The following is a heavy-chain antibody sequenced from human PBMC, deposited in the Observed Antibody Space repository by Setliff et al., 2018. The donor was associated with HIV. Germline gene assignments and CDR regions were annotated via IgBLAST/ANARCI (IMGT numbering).Heavy chain of an antibody. CDR1: GGSLSSGSHY. D-gene: IGHD2-2*01. CDR3: GTAMYYYYGLDV. CDR2: FYTSGNT. V-gene: IGHV4-61*09. J-gene: IGHJ6*02. Sequence: SETLSLTCSVSGGSLSSGSHYCTWLRQAAGKGLEWIGHFYTSGNTNYNPSLESGVTISVDTSKNQFSLKLSSVTAADAAVYYCGTAMYYYYGLDVWGQGIKVTVSS.